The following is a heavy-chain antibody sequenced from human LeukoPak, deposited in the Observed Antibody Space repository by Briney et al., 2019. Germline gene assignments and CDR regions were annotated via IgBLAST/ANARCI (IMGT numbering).Heavy chain of an antibody. Sequence: GGSLRLSCEASGFTFSSYWMHWVRQAPGKGLEWVAVIWYDGSNKYYADSVKGRFTISRDNSKNTLYLQMNSLRAEDTAVYYCAGGEYDFWSGYYLGGLYWGQGTLVTVSS. CDR2: IWYDGSNK. CDR1: GFTFSSYW. V-gene: IGHV3-33*08. D-gene: IGHD3-3*01. CDR3: AGGEYDFWSGYYLGGLY. J-gene: IGHJ4*02.